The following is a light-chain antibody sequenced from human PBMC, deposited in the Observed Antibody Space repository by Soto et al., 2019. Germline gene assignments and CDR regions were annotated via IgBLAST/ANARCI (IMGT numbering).Light chain of an antibody. V-gene: IGLV2-14*01. CDR2: EVN. CDR1: SSDIGTYNY. Sequence: QSVLTQPASVSASPGQSITISCTGTSSDIGTYNYVSWFQQYPGKAPKLMLYEVNNRPLGVSDRFSGSKSGNTASLTISGLQAEDDADYYCCLYVGGRTYLFGTGTKVTVL. J-gene: IGLJ1*01. CDR3: CLYVGGRTYL.